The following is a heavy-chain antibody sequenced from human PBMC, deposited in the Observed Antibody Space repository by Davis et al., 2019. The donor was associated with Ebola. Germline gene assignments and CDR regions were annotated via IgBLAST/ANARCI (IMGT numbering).Heavy chain of an antibody. J-gene: IGHJ5*02. CDR1: GFTFDDHS. CDR2: ISWDGGYT. D-gene: IGHD1-26*01. V-gene: IGHV3-43*01. Sequence: GESLKISCAASGFTFDDHSMHWVRQVPGKGLEWVSLISWDGGYTHYSDSVRGRFIISRDNTKNSLYLQLNSLRPEDTALYFCVKDVSGDGGIDPWGQGTLVTVSS. CDR3: VKDVSGDGGIDP.